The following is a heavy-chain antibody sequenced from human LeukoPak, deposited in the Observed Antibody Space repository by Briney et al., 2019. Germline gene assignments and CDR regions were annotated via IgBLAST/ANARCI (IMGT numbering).Heavy chain of an antibody. J-gene: IGHJ6*03. D-gene: IGHD4-11*01. V-gene: IGHV4-34*01. CDR3: ARWPRERNRITVTNYYYYMDV. Sequence: SETLSLTCTVYGVSFSGYYWSWIRQPPAKGLEWIREINHNGNTNYNPSLKSRVTISVDTSKNQFSLKVSSVTAADSAVYYCARWPRERNRITVTNYYYYMDVWGRGTTVTVSS. CDR2: INHNGNT. CDR1: GVSFSGYY.